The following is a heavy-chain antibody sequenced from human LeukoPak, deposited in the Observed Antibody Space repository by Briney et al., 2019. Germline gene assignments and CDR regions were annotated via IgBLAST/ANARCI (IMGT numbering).Heavy chain of an antibody. CDR1: GFDFSTYS. J-gene: IGHJ4*02. V-gene: IGHV3-48*04. CDR2: ISSSSSNI. Sequence: GGSLRLSCAASGFDFSTYSVDWVRQAPGKGLEWVSYISSSSSNIYHADSVKGRFTISRDNAKNSLHLQMNSLRAEDTAVYYCARVGRSGWTVDYWGQGTLVTVSS. CDR3: ARVGRSGWTVDY. D-gene: IGHD6-19*01.